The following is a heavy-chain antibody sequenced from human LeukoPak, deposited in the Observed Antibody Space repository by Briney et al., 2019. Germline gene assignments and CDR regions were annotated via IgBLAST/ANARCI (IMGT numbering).Heavy chain of an antibody. CDR2: ISSSSNYI. Sequence: GGSLRLSCAASGFTFSSYSMNWVRQAPGKGLEWVSSISSSSNYIYYADSVKGRFTISRDNAKNSLYLQMNSLRAEDTAVYYCAKNPNRYGSGSYYFDYWGQGTLVTVSS. CDR3: AKNPNRYGSGSYYFDY. J-gene: IGHJ4*02. CDR1: GFTFSSYS. D-gene: IGHD3-10*01. V-gene: IGHV3-21*01.